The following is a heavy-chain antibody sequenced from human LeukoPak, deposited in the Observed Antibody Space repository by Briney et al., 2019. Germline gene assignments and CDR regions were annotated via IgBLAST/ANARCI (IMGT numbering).Heavy chain of an antibody. CDR3: AAGGVYSLLDY. V-gene: IGHV1-24*01. D-gene: IGHD2-21*01. CDR1: VDTLSELT. Sequence: ASVKVSCKVSVDTLSELTMHSVRQAPGKGLEWMGGFDPGAGEILYAQQFQGRVTMTEDTSTDTAYMELTSLRSEDSVVYFCAAGGVYSLLDYWGQGTLVTVSS. CDR2: FDPGAGEI. J-gene: IGHJ4*02.